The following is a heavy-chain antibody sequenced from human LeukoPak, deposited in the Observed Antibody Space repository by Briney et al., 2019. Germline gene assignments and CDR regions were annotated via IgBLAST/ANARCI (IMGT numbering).Heavy chain of an antibody. CDR2: IIPIFGTA. V-gene: IGHV1-69*06. D-gene: IGHD3-22*01. CDR1: GGTFSSYA. Sequence: SVKVSCKASGGTFSSYAISWVRQAPGQGLEWMGGIIPIFGTANYAQKFQGRVTITADKSTGTAYMELSSLRSEDTAVYYCARVGYYDSSGFTNAFDIWGQGTMVTVSS. CDR3: ARVGYYDSSGFTNAFDI. J-gene: IGHJ3*02.